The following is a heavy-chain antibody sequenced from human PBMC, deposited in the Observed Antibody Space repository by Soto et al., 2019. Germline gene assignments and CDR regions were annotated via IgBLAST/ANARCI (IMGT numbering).Heavy chain of an antibody. D-gene: IGHD3-22*01. Sequence: GESLKISCQSSGYTFSNFWIGLVRQFPGKGLELMGIIYPAESDTKYSPSFQGQVTVSAAKSISTAYLQWSSLKASDTAIYYCARRAAQYYYDSSGYRSAFDIWGQGTMVTVSS. CDR2: IYPAESDT. J-gene: IGHJ3*02. CDR3: ARRAAQYYYDSSGYRSAFDI. V-gene: IGHV5-51*01. CDR1: GYTFSNFW.